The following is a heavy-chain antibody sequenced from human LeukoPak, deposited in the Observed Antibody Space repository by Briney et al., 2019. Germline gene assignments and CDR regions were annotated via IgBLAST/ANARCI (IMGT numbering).Heavy chain of an antibody. V-gene: IGHV1-69*06. Sequence: GASVKVSCKASGGTFSSYAISWVRQAPGQGLEWMGGIIPIFGTANYAQKFQGRVTITADKSTSTAYMELSSLRSEDTAVYYCAREWSSLGVVGYMDVWGKGTTVTVSS. D-gene: IGHD1-26*01. CDR2: IIPIFGTA. J-gene: IGHJ6*03. CDR3: AREWSSLGVVGYMDV. CDR1: GGTFSSYA.